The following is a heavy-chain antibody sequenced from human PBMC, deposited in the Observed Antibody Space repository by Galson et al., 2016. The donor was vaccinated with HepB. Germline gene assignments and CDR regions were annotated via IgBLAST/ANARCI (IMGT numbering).Heavy chain of an antibody. CDR3: ARVTENYYDAS. Sequence: SVKVSCKASGGSINSYTISWVRQAPGQGLEWMARIISILDIANYAQKFQDRVSITADKSTSTAYMELSSLRSEDTAVYYCARVTENYYDASWGQGTLITVSS. V-gene: IGHV1-69*02. CDR2: IISILDIA. CDR1: GGSINSYT. D-gene: IGHD3-22*01. J-gene: IGHJ4*02.